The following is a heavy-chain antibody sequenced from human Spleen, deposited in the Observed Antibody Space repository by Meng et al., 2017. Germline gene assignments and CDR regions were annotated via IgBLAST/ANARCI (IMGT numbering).Heavy chain of an antibody. D-gene: IGHD3-22*01. Sequence: QVQLQEAGPGLVKPSQTLSLTCTVSGGSISSGDYYWTWIRQHPGKGLELIGYIYHSGTTYYNPSLKSRVTISVDTSNNQFSLKVTSVAAADTAVYSCARLTSGYIDYWGQGTLVTVSS. CDR1: GGSISSGDYY. CDR2: IYHSGTT. V-gene: IGHV4-31*03. CDR3: ARLTSGYIDY. J-gene: IGHJ4*02.